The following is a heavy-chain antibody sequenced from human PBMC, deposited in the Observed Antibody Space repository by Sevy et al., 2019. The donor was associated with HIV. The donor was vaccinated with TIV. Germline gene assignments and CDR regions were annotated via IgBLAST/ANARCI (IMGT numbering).Heavy chain of an antibody. CDR2: IYRGGST. D-gene: IGHD2-15*01. J-gene: IGHJ4*02. CDR1: GFNVNTNY. CDR3: ARFSGGSKGTAFDY. Sequence: GGSLRLSCTASGFNVNTNYMSWVRQAPEKGLEWVSVIYRGGSTYYADAVKGRFTISRDNSKNTVYLQMNSLRAEDTAVYYCARFSGGSKGTAFDYWGQGALVTVSS. V-gene: IGHV3-53*01.